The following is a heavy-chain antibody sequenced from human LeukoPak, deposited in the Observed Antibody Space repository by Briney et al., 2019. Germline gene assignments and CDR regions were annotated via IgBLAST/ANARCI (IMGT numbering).Heavy chain of an antibody. CDR1: GGTFSSYA. Sequence: ASVKVSCKASGGTFSSYAISWVRQAPGQGLEWMGWINPKSGDTNYAQKFQGRVTMTRDTSISTVYIELSRLTSDDTAIYYCARGRSDYEDSLNWLDPWGQGTLVSVSS. D-gene: IGHD5-12*01. J-gene: IGHJ5*02. V-gene: IGHV1-2*02. CDR2: INPKSGDT. CDR3: ARGRSDYEDSLNWLDP.